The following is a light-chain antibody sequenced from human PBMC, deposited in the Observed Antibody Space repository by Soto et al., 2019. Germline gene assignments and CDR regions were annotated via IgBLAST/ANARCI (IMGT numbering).Light chain of an antibody. V-gene: IGLV2-18*02. CDR2: EVT. Sequence: QSVLNQPPSVSGSPGQSVAISCTGDSSDVGSYNRVSWYQQSPGTAPKLIIYEVTTRSSGVPDRFSGSKSGNTASLTISGLQAEDEADYYCNSYTISGTYVFGTGTKVTVL. J-gene: IGLJ1*01. CDR3: NSYTISGTYV. CDR1: SSDVGSYNR.